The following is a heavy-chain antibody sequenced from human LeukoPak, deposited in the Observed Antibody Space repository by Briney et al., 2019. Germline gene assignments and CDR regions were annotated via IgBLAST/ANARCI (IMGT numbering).Heavy chain of an antibody. Sequence: GGSLRLPCAASGFTFSSYEMNWVRQAPGKGLEWVSYISSSGSTIYYADSVKGRFTISRDNAKNSLYLQMNSLRAEDTAVYYCARARDGYNLYYFDYWGQGTLVTVSS. V-gene: IGHV3-48*03. CDR1: GFTFSSYE. D-gene: IGHD5-24*01. CDR3: ARARDGYNLYYFDY. J-gene: IGHJ4*02. CDR2: ISSSGSTI.